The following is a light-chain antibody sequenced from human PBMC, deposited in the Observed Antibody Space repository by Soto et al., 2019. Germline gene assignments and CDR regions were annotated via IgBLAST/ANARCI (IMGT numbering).Light chain of an antibody. CDR3: QQYGSSPWT. J-gene: IGKJ1*01. CDR2: AAS. Sequence: EIVLTQSPGTLSLSPGERATLSCRASQSISSSYLAWYQQKPGRAPRLLIYAASSRATGIPDRFSGSGSGTDFTLTISRLEPEDFAVYYCQQYGSSPWTFCQGTKVEIK. V-gene: IGKV3-20*01. CDR1: QSISSSY.